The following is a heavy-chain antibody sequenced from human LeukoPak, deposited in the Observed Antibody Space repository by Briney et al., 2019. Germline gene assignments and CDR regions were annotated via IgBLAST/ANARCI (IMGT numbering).Heavy chain of an antibody. CDR3: ARVGRFWNYEEKWFDP. CDR2: INPNSGGT. CDR1: GYTFTGYY. Sequence: GASVKVSCKASGYTFTGYYMHWVRQAPGQGLEWMGWINPNSGGTNYAQKFQGRVTMTRDTSISTAYMELSRLRSDDTAVYYCARVGRFWNYEEKWFDPWGQGTLVTVSS. V-gene: IGHV1-2*02. J-gene: IGHJ5*02. D-gene: IGHD1-7*01.